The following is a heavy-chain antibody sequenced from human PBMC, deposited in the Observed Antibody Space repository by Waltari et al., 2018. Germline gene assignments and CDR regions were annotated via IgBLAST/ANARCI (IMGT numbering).Heavy chain of an antibody. D-gene: IGHD1-26*01. CDR2: IYHSGTT. J-gene: IGHJ2*01. CDR3: ARGSFDSDSYFDV. V-gene: IGHV4-38-2*01. Sequence: QVQLQESGPGLGKPSETLSLTCAVSGYPISSGYYWGWIRQPPGKGLDWIGSIYHSGTTYYSPSIKSRVTISVDTSKNQFSLKVTSLTAADTAIYYCARGSFDSDSYFDVWGRGTLVTVSS. CDR1: GYPISSGYY.